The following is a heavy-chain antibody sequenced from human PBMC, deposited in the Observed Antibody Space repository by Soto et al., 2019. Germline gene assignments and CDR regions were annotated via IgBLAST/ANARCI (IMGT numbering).Heavy chain of an antibody. CDR1: GLTFSDHH. CDR2: ITSTGRTL. CDR3: ATSGGAWESDY. J-gene: IGHJ4*02. D-gene: IGHD1-26*01. V-gene: IGHV3-11*01. Sequence: QVQLVESGGGSVKPGGSLRLSCAASGLTFSDHHMSWIRQAPGKGLEWVSHITSTGRTLYYADSVKGRFTISRDNARNSLYLQMNSLRGEDTAVYYCATSGGAWESDYWGQGTLVTVSS.